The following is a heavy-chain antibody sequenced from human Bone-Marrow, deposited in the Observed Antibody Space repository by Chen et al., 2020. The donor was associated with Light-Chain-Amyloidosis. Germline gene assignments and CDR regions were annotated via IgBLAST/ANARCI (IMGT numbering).Heavy chain of an antibody. J-gene: IGHJ4*02. CDR1: GFTFDDFV. Sequence: EVQLVESGGGVVRPGGSLRLSCAASGFTFDDFVMSWVRQVPGKGLEWVSGINWNGGSTGYAASVKGRFTVSRDNSKTTLYLQMNSLTAEDTAMYYCTKTPYDVLTGSLIFDYWGQGNLVTVSS. CDR2: INWNGGST. D-gene: IGHD3-9*01. CDR3: TKTPYDVLTGSLIFDY. V-gene: IGHV3-20*04.